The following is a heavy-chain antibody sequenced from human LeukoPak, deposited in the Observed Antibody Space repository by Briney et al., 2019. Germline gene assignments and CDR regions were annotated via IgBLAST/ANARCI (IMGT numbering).Heavy chain of an antibody. D-gene: IGHD2-2*01. CDR2: INHSGST. J-gene: IGHJ4*02. CDR3: ARDSYCSSTSCYYFFDY. CDR1: GGSFSGYY. Sequence: PSETLSLTCAVYGGSFSGYYWSWIRQPPGKGLEWIGEINHSGSTNYNPSLKSRVTISVDTSKNQFSLKLSSVTAADTAVYYCARDSYCSSTSCYYFFDYWGQGTLVTVSS. V-gene: IGHV4-34*01.